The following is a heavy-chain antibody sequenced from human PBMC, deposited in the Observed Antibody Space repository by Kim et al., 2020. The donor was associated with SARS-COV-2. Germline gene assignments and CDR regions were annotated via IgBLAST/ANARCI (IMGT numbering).Heavy chain of an antibody. V-gene: IGHV3-30*18. J-gene: IGHJ4*02. D-gene: IGHD4-17*01. CDR3: AKEGLGLYGDLNVDY. Sequence: GGSLRLSCAASGFTFSSYGMHWVRQAPGKVLEWVAVISYDGSNKYYADSVKGRFTISRDNSKNTLYLQMNSLRAEDTAVYYCAKEGLGLYGDLNVDYWGQGTLVTVSS. CDR1: GFTFSSYG. CDR2: ISYDGSNK.